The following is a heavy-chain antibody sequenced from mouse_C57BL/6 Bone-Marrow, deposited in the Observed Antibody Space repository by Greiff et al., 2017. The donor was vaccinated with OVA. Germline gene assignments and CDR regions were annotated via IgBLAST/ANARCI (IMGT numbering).Heavy chain of an antibody. J-gene: IGHJ4*01. CDR2: IYPRSGNT. CDR1: GYTFTSYG. V-gene: IGHV1-81*01. CDR3: ARAPFYYYGSSLDYAMDY. D-gene: IGHD1-1*01. Sequence: QVQLQQSGAELARPGASVKLSCKASGYTFTSYGISWVKQRTGQGLEWIGEIYPRSGNTYYNEKFKGKATLTADKSSSTAYMELRSLTSEDSAVYFCARAPFYYYGSSLDYAMDYWGQGTSVTVSS.